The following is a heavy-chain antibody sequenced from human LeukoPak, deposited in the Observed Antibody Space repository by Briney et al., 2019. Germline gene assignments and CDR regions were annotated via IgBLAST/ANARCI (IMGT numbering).Heavy chain of an antibody. V-gene: IGHV1-24*01. Sequence: ASVTVSFKVSGYTLTELSMLWVRQAPGKGLEWMGGFDPEDGETIYAQKFQGRVTMTEDTSTDTAYMELSSLRSEDTAVYYCATEPPIVGALNWGQGTLVTVSS. J-gene: IGHJ4*02. CDR2: FDPEDGET. D-gene: IGHD1-26*01. CDR1: GYTLTELS. CDR3: ATEPPIVGALN.